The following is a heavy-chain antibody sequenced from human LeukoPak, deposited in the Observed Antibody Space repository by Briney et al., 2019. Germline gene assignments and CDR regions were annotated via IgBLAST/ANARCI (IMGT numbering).Heavy chain of an antibody. CDR2: INPKNGDT. D-gene: IGHD5-18*01. V-gene: IGHV1-2*02. Sequence: ASVKVSCKASGYTFNNYYMHWVRQAPGQGLEWMGWINPKNGDTHYAQDFLGRVTMTRDTSISTAYMELSRLTSDDTAVYYCARDGRLRNGYDNFYIWGQGTLVTVSS. CDR3: ARDGRLRNGYDNFYI. CDR1: GYTFNNYY. J-gene: IGHJ4*02.